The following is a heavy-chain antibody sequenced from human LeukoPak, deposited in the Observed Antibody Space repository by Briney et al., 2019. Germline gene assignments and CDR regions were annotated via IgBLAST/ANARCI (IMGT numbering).Heavy chain of an antibody. CDR3: ARGHNPIAAAVQVYFDY. CDR2: ISYDGSNK. V-gene: IGHV3-30-3*01. J-gene: IGHJ4*02. CDR1: GFTFSSYA. D-gene: IGHD6-13*01. Sequence: GGSLRLSCAASGFTFSSYAMHWVRQAPGKGLEWVAVISYDGSNKYYADSVKGRFTISRDNSKNTLYLQMNSLRAEDTAVYYCARGHNPIAAAVQVYFDYWGQGTLVTVSS.